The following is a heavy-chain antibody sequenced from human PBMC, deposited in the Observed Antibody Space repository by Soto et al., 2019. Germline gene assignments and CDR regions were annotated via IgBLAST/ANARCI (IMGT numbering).Heavy chain of an antibody. Sequence: GESLKISCKGSGYSFTSYWIGCVRQMPGKGLEWMGIIYPGDSDTRYSPSFQGQVTISADKSISTAYLQWSRLKASDTAMYYCARLDCSGGSCYPQYYYGMDVWGQGTTVTVSS. CDR2: IYPGDSDT. CDR1: GYSFTSYW. D-gene: IGHD2-15*01. CDR3: ARLDCSGGSCYPQYYYGMDV. J-gene: IGHJ6*02. V-gene: IGHV5-51*01.